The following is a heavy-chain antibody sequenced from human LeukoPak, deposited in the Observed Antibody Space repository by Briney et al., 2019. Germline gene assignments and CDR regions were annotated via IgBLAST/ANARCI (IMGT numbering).Heavy chain of an antibody. D-gene: IGHD6-13*01. CDR2: INAGNGNT. CDR3: AREATYIAASGFDP. CDR1: GYTFTSYA. J-gene: IGHJ5*02. V-gene: IGHV1-3*01. Sequence: ASVKVSCKASGYTFTSYAMHWVRQAPGQRLEWMGWINAGNGNTKYSQKFQGRVTITRDTSASTAYMELSSLRSEGTAVYYCAREATYIAASGFDPWGQGTLVTVSS.